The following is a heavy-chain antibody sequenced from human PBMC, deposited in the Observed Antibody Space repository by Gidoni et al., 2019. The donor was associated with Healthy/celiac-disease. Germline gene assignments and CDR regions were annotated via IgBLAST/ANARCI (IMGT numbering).Heavy chain of an antibody. V-gene: IGHV1-69*06. CDR1: GGTFSSYA. J-gene: IGHJ6*03. Sequence: QVQLVQSGAEVKKPGSSVKVSCKASGGTFSSYAISWVRQAPGQGLEWMGGIIPIFGTANYAQKFQGRVTITADKSTSTAYMELSSLRSEDTAVYYCARGSWIQLWSKYYYYYYMDVWGKGTTVTVSS. CDR2: IIPIFGTA. CDR3: ARGSWIQLWSKYYYYYYMDV. D-gene: IGHD5-18*01.